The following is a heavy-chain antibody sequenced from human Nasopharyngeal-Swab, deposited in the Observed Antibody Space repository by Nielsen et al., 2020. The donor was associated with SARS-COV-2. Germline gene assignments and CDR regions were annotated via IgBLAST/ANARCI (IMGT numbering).Heavy chain of an antibody. CDR3: ARGHYDILTGYYRDNWFDP. Sequence: SETLSLTCTVSGGSISSGGYYWSWIRQHPGKGLEWIGYIYYSGSTYYNPSLKSRVTISVDTSKNQFSLKLSSVTAADTAVYYCARGHYDILTGYYRDNWFDPWGQGTLVTVSS. V-gene: IGHV4-31*03. J-gene: IGHJ5*02. CDR2: IYYSGST. D-gene: IGHD3-9*01. CDR1: GGSISSGGYY.